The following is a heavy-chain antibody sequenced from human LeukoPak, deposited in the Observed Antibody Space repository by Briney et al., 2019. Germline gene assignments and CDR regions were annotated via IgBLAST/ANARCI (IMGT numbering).Heavy chain of an antibody. CDR3: ARETNYARFDL. CDR2: ISSRSATM. V-gene: IGHV3-48*01. Sequence: GGSLRLSCAASGFTFSSYNMNWVRQAPGKGLEWVSYISSRSATMYYADSVKGRFTVSRDNAKNSLYLQMNSLRAEDTAVYYCARETNYARFDLWGLGTLVTVSS. J-gene: IGHJ5*02. D-gene: IGHD3-16*01. CDR1: GFTFSSYN.